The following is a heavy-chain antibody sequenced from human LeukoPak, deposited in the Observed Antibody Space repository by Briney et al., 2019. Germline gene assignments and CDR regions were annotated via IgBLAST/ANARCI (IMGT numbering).Heavy chain of an antibody. V-gene: IGHV3-48*01. J-gene: IGHJ6*02. CDR1: GFTFSSYS. CDR3: ARDDGSSYYYYGMDV. Sequence: GGSLRLSCAASGFTFSSYSMNWVRQAPGKGLEWVSYISSSSSTIYHADSVKGRFTISRDNAKNSLYLQMNSLRAEDTAVYYCARDDGSSYYYYGMDVWGQGTTVTVSS. CDR2: ISSSSSTI. D-gene: IGHD2/OR15-2a*01.